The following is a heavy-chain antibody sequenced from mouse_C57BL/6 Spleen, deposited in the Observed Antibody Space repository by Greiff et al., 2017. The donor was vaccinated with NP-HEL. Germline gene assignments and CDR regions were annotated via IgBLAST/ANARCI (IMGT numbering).Heavy chain of an antibody. J-gene: IGHJ2*01. Sequence: EVQLVESGGGLVKPGGSLKLSCAASGFTFSDYGMHWVRQAPEKGLEWVAYISSGSSTIYYVDTVKGRFTISRDNAKNTLFLQMTSLRSEDTAMYYCAKSYYYGSRYLDYWGQGTTLTVSS. V-gene: IGHV5-17*01. CDR2: ISSGSSTI. CDR3: AKSYYYGSRYLDY. D-gene: IGHD1-1*01. CDR1: GFTFSDYG.